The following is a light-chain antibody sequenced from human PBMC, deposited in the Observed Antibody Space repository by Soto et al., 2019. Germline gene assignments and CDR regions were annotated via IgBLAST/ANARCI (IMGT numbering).Light chain of an antibody. Sequence: AIRMTQSPSSFSASTGDRVTITCRASQGISSYLAWYQQKPGKAPKLLIYAASTLQSGVPSRFSGSGSGTDFTLTISCLQSEDFATYYCQQYYRYPLTFGPGTKVDI. J-gene: IGKJ3*01. CDR3: QQYYRYPLT. CDR2: AAS. V-gene: IGKV1-8*01. CDR1: QGISSY.